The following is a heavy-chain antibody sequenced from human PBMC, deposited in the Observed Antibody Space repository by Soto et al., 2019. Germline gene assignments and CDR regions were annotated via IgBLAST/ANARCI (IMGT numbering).Heavy chain of an antibody. CDR2: IFYLGSS. V-gene: IGHV4-39*01. J-gene: IGHJ5*02. CDR1: GDSIISSDFY. CDR3: ARHSLALRKNNWSDP. Sequence: SETLSLTCTVSGDSIISSDFYWGWVRQPPGKGLEWIGSIFYLGSSYYNPSLKSRVTMSVDTSKNQFSLRLRSVTAADTALYFCARHSLALRKNNWSDPWGQGIMVTVSS. D-gene: IGHD3-3*02.